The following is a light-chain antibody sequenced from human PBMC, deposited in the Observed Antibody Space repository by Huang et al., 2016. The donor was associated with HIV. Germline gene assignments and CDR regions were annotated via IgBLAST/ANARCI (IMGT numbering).Light chain of an antibody. Sequence: EIVMTQSPATLSVSPGERVILSCRASVSVSSSLSCYQNKPGQAPRLLSYGASTRAAGVPHRFSGSGSGTEFTRTISRLQSADFAVYYCQQYNNWPPLLTFGGGTKVEIK. J-gene: IGKJ4*01. CDR1: VSVSSS. CDR2: GAS. CDR3: QQYNNWPPLLT. V-gene: IGKV3-15*01.